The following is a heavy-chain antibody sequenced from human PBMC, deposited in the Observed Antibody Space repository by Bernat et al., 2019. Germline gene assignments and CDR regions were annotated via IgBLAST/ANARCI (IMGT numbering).Heavy chain of an antibody. V-gene: IGHV3-53*01. J-gene: IGHJ4*02. CDR1: GFTVSSNY. Sequence: EVQLVESGGGLIQPGGSLRLSCAASGFTVSSNYMSWVRQAPGKGLEWVSVIYSGGSTYYADSVKGRFTISRDNSKNTLYLQMNSLRAEDTAVYYCASLVVVVAGTIDYWGQGTLVTVSS. CDR3: ASLVVVVAGTIDY. D-gene: IGHD2-15*01. CDR2: IYSGGST.